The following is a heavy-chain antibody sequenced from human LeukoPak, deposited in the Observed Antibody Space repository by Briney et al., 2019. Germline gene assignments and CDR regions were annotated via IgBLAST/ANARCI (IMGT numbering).Heavy chain of an antibody. CDR3: ARVTYYYGSGSYSYYVDY. CDR2: IYYSGST. Sequence: SETLSLTCTVSGGSISSYYWSWIRQPPGKGLEWIGYIYYSGSTNYNPSLKSRVTISVDTSKNLFSLKLSSVSAADTAVYYCARVTYYYGSGSYSYYVDYWGQGTLVTVSS. D-gene: IGHD3-10*01. J-gene: IGHJ4*02. CDR1: GGSISSYY. V-gene: IGHV4-59*08.